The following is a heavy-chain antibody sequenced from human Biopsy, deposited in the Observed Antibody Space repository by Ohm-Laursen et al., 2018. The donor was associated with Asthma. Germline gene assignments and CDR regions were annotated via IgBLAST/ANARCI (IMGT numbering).Heavy chain of an antibody. V-gene: IGHV1-69*01. CDR3: ARKAGSCISRTCYSLDF. D-gene: IGHD2-2*01. J-gene: IGHJ4*02. CDR2: INSVFGTT. Sequence: GSSVKVSCKSLGGTFNTYVIGWVRQAPGQGLEWMGGINSVFGTTTYPQKFQDRVTITADDSTSTVYMELSSLRSEDTAVYYCARKAGSCISRTCYSLDFWGQGTLATFSS. CDR1: GGTFNTYV.